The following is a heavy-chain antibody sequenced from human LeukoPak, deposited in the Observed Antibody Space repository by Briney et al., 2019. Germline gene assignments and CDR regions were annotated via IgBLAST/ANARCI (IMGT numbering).Heavy chain of an antibody. D-gene: IGHD3-22*01. CDR2: ISGSGGST. Sequence: GGSLRLSCAASGFTFSSYTMSWVRQAPGKGLEWVSAISGSGGSTYYADSVKGRFTISRDNSKNTLYLQMNSLRAEDTAVYYCATTSLDGGSGYAVYYYCGMDVWGQGTTVTVSS. CDR3: ATTSLDGGSGYAVYYYCGMDV. V-gene: IGHV3-23*01. J-gene: IGHJ6*02. CDR1: GFTFSSYT.